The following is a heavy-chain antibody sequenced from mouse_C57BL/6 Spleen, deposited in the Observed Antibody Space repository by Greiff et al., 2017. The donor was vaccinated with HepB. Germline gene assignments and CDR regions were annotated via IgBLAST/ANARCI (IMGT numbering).Heavy chain of an antibody. D-gene: IGHD2-12*01. V-gene: IGHV5-9*01. Sequence: EVQVVESGGGLVKPGGSLKLSCAASGFTFSSYTMSWVRQTPEKRLEWVATISGGGGNTYYPDSVKGRFTISRDNAKNTLYLQMSSLRSEDTALYYCARGALRRDYFDYWGQGTTLTVSS. CDR2: ISGGGGNT. CDR3: ARGALRRDYFDY. CDR1: GFTFSSYT. J-gene: IGHJ2*01.